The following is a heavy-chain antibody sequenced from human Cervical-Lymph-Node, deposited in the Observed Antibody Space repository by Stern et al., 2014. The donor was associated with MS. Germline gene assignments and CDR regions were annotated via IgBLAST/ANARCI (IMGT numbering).Heavy chain of an antibody. CDR2: IVPAFDTK. D-gene: IGHD7-27*01. CDR3: ARDINGGRGYL. J-gene: IGHJ4*02. Sequence: QVQLVQSGAEVKKPGSSVKVSCKALGGVFSTYTLAWVRQAPGQGLEWMGRIVPAFDTKTYAQRFLGRVTLTADESTRTDYMELSSLRSEDTAIYYCARDINGGRGYLWGQGTLVTVSS. CDR1: GGVFSTYT. V-gene: IGHV1-69*01.